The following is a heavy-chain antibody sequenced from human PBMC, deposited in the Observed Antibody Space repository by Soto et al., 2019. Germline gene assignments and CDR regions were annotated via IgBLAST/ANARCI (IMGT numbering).Heavy chain of an antibody. V-gene: IGHV1-3*01. CDR1: GYTFTSYA. CDR3: ARVYGDYEQLFDY. D-gene: IGHD4-17*01. J-gene: IGHJ4*02. CDR2: INAGNGNT. Sequence: ASVQVSCKASGYTFTSYAMHWVRQAPGQRLEWMGWINAGNGNTKYSQKFQGRVAITRETSASPGYMELSSLKSEDAAVYYCARVYGDYEQLFDYWGQGTMVTVSS.